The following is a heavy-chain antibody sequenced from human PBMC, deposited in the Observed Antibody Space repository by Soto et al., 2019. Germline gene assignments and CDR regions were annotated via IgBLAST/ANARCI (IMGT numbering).Heavy chain of an antibody. CDR1: GYTFTGYY. CDR2: INPSSGAT. V-gene: IGHV1-2*02. Sequence: ASVKVSCKASGYTFTGYYMHWVRQAPGQGLEWMAWINPSSGATNYAQRFQGRVTVTRDTSISTAYLELRGLTSDDTALYYCAPRRGGHSSTWDGGFDYWGQGTLVTVSS. J-gene: IGHJ4*02. D-gene: IGHD6-13*01. CDR3: APRRGGHSSTWDGGFDY.